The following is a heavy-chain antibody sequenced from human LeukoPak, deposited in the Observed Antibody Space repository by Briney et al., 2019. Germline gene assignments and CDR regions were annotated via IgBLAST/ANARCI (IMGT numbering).Heavy chain of an antibody. V-gene: IGHV5-51*01. J-gene: IGHJ4*02. Sequence: PGESLKISCKASGYSFTDYWIVWVRQMPGKGLEWMGAICLSDSDTSYSPSLDGQVTISADRSVSTTYLQWSSLQASDTAMYYCARPSSLYGGTSEDYWGQGTLVTVSS. D-gene: IGHD4-23*01. CDR2: ICLSDSDT. CDR3: ARPSSLYGGTSEDY. CDR1: GYSFTDYW.